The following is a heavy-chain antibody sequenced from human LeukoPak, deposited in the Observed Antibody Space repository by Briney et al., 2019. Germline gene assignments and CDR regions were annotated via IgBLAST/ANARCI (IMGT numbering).Heavy chain of an antibody. CDR1: GGSVSHSNW. Sequence: SETLSLTCAVSGGSVSHSNWWTWVRQSPGKGLEWIGEVHPSEGANYNPSLKSRVTISLDKSKNQFSLKLSSVTAADTAVYYCAREGRGGDWLLDWGQGTLVTVSS. CDR3: AREGRGGDWLLD. V-gene: IGHV4-4*02. D-gene: IGHD3-9*01. CDR2: VHPSEGA. J-gene: IGHJ4*02.